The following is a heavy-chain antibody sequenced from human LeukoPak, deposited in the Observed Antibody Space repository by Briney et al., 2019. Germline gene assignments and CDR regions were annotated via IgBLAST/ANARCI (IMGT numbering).Heavy chain of an antibody. J-gene: IGHJ4*02. Sequence: GGSLRLSCAASGFTLSSYAMHWVRQAPGKGLEWVAVISYDGSNKYYADSVKGRFTISRDNSKNTLYLQMNSLRAEDTAVYYCAREALYYDFWSGYYWGQGTLVTVSS. D-gene: IGHD3-3*01. CDR2: ISYDGSNK. V-gene: IGHV3-30*04. CDR3: AREALYYDFWSGYY. CDR1: GFTLSSYA.